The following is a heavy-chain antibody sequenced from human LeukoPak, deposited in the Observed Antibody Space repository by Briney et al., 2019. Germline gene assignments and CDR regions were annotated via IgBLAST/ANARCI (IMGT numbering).Heavy chain of an antibody. CDR3: ARLSKTQDYYGSGGYLYLAY. J-gene: IGHJ4*02. Sequence: ASVRVSCKALRYTFTSYDINWVRQAPGQGLEWMGLMNPKTGNTGYAPKFQGRVTITRDTSTSTAYLEVSGLRSEDTAVYYCARLSKTQDYYGSGGYLYLAYWGQGTRVTVSS. CDR1: RYTFTSYD. V-gene: IGHV1-8*01. CDR2: MNPKTGNT. D-gene: IGHD3-22*01.